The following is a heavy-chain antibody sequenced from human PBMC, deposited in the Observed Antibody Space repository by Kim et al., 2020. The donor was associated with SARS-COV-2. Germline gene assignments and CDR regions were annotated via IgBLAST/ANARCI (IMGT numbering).Heavy chain of an antibody. D-gene: IGHD3-10*01. J-gene: IGHJ4*01. V-gene: IGHV4-59*01. CDR2: IYYSGST. Sequence: SETLSLTCTVSGGSISSYYWSWIRQPPGKGLEWIGYIYYSGSTNYNLSLKSRVTISVDTSKNQFSLKLNSVTAADTAVYYCARERYYGSGSYYVIDYWG. CDR3: ARERYYGSGSYYVIDY. CDR1: GGSISSYY.